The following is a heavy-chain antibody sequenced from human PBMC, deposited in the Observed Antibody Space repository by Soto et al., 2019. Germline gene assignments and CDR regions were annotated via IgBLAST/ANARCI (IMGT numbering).Heavy chain of an antibody. CDR3: AKREGNTYGLFH. Sequence: EVQLVESAGGLVQPGGSLRLSCAASGFSFSSYWIHWVRQAPGKGLVWVSRIKTDGSSTDYADSVKGRFTISRDNAKNTLYLQMNSLSAEDTAVYYCAKREGNTYGLFHWGQGTLVTVSS. CDR1: GFSFSSYW. CDR2: IKTDGSST. J-gene: IGHJ4*02. V-gene: IGHV3-74*01. D-gene: IGHD5-18*01.